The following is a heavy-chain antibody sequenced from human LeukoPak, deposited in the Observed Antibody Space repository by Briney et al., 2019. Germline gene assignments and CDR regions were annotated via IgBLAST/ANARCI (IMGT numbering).Heavy chain of an antibody. J-gene: IGHJ4*02. V-gene: IGHV1-69*05. Sequence: SVKVSCKASGGTFSSYAISWVRQAPGQGLEWMGGIIPIFGTANYAQKFQGRVTITTDESTSTAYMELSSLRSEDTAVYYCARVAPDGYYFDYWGQGTLVPVSS. CDR1: GGTFSSYA. CDR2: IIPIFGTA. CDR3: ARVAPDGYYFDY.